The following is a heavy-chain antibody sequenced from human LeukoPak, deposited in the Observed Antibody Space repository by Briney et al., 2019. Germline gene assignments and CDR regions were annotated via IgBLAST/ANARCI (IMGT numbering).Heavy chain of an antibody. CDR3: ARGGVGLPRHNWFDP. Sequence: ASQTLSLTCTVSGDSINSGSHYWTWIRQPAGKGLEYIGRIYSSGHTNYNPSFRSRVTISVDTSKNQFSLKLNSVTAADTAVYYCARGGVGLPRHNWFDPWGQGTLVTVSS. CDR2: IYSSGHT. V-gene: IGHV4-61*02. CDR1: GDSINSGSHY. J-gene: IGHJ5*02. D-gene: IGHD3-3*01.